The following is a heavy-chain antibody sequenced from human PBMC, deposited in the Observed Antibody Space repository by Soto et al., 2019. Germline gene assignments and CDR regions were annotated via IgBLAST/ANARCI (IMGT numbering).Heavy chain of an antibody. J-gene: IGHJ4*02. CDR1: AFTFSTFG. Sequence: GGSLRLSCAASAFTFSTFGMHWVRQAPGKGLEWVALIWFDGSNKNYAESVKGRFTISRDNSKNTLYLQMNSLRAEDTAVYYCARDRGAGYFDYWGQGTLVTVSS. V-gene: IGHV3-33*01. CDR3: ARDRGAGYFDY. CDR2: IWFDGSNK.